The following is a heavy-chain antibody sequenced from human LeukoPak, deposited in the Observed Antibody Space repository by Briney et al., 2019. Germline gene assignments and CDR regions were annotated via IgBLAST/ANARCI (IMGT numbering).Heavy chain of an antibody. D-gene: IGHD3-10*01. Sequence: SETLSLTCTVSGGSISSSSYYWGWIRQPPGKGLEWIGSIYYSGSTYYNPSLKSRVTISLDTPKNQLSLRLTSVTAADTAVYYCGRDYYGSGSYYKPAWGQGTLVTVSS. CDR3: GRDYYGSGSYYKPA. J-gene: IGHJ5*02. CDR1: GGSISSSSYY. CDR2: IYYSGST. V-gene: IGHV4-39*07.